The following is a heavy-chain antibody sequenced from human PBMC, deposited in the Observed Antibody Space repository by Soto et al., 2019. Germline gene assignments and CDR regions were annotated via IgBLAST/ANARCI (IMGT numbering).Heavy chain of an antibody. Sequence: GRSLRLSCAASGFTFSSYAMSWVRQAPGKGLEWVSAISGSGGSTYYADSVKGRFTISRDNSKNTLYLQMNSLRAEDTAVYYCAKGGNTMIVVVSQFDYWGQGNLVTVS. J-gene: IGHJ4*02. CDR1: GFTFSSYA. D-gene: IGHD3-22*01. CDR2: ISGSGGST. V-gene: IGHV3-23*01. CDR3: AKGGNTMIVVVSQFDY.